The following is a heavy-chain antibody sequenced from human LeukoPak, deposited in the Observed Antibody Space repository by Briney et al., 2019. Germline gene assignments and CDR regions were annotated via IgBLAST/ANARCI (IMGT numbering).Heavy chain of an antibody. V-gene: IGHV1-2*06. CDR2: INPNSGGT. CDR3: ARALDAGPYNWFDP. D-gene: IGHD6-13*01. Sequence: ASVKVSCKASGYTFTGYYLHWVRQAPGQGLEWMGRINPNSGGTNYAQKFQGRVTMTRDTSISTAYMELSRLRSDDTAVYYCARALDAGPYNWFDPWGQGTLVTVSS. CDR1: GYTFTGYY. J-gene: IGHJ5*02.